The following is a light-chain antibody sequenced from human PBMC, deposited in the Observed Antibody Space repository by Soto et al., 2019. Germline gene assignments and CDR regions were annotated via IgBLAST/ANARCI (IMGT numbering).Light chain of an antibody. J-gene: IGKJ3*01. Sequence: EIVLTQSPGTLSLSPGERATLSCRASQSVSSSYLAWYQQKPGQTPRLRTYAASSRVTGIPDRFSGSGSGTYSTLTISRLEPEEFAVYYYQQYGSSQLAFGPETKVDIK. CDR2: AAS. CDR3: QQYGSSQLA. V-gene: IGKV3-20*01. CDR1: QSVSSSY.